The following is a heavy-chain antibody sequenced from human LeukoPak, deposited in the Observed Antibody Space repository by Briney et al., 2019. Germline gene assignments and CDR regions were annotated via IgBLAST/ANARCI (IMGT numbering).Heavy chain of an antibody. J-gene: IGHJ4*02. CDR3: ARHSSSWYVDF. CDR1: GGSISSHY. Sequence: PSETLSLTCTVSGGSISSHYWSWIRQPPGKGLKWIGYIYYSGSTTYNPSLKSRVTISEDTSKNQFSLKLSSVTAADTAVYYCARHSSSWYVDFWGQGTLVTVSS. CDR2: IYYSGST. V-gene: IGHV4-59*11. D-gene: IGHD6-13*01.